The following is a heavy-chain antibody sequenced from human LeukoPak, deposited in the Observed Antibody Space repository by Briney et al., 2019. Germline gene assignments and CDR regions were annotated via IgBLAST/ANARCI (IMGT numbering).Heavy chain of an antibody. Sequence: SETLSLTCTVSGGSISSSSYYWGWIRQPPGKGLEWIGSIYYSGSTYYNPSLKSRVTISVDTSKNQFSLKLSSVTAADTAVYYCASPDTASDDSAFDIWGQGTMVTVSS. J-gene: IGHJ3*02. CDR1: GGSISSSSYY. CDR2: IYYSGST. CDR3: ASPDTASDDSAFDI. D-gene: IGHD5-18*01. V-gene: IGHV4-39*07.